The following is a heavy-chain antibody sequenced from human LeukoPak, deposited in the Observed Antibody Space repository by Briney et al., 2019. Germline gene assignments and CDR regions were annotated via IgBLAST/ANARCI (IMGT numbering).Heavy chain of an antibody. V-gene: IGHV1-2*02. J-gene: IGHJ4*02. CDR3: ARDERYDSSGYPFDY. Sequence: ASGKVSCKASGYTFTGYFIHWVRQAPGQGLEWMGWINPNSGGTNYAQKFQGRVTMTRDTSISTAYMELSRLRSDDTAVYYCARDERYDSSGYPFDYWGQGTLVTVSS. D-gene: IGHD3-22*01. CDR2: INPNSGGT. CDR1: GYTFTGYF.